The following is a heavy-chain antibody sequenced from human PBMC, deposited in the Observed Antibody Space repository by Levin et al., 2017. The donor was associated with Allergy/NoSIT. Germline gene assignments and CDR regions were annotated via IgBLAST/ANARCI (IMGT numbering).Heavy chain of an antibody. CDR3: ARGGNDYGDSGGQEDLDY. D-gene: IGHD4-17*01. CDR2: ISSSSSTI. J-gene: IGHJ4*02. Sequence: PGGSLRLSCAASGFTFSSYSMNWVRQAPGKGLEWVSYISSSSSTIYYADSVKGRFTISRDNAKNSLYLQMNSLRDEDTAVYYCARGGNDYGDSGGQEDLDYWGQGTLVTVSS. V-gene: IGHV3-48*02. CDR1: GFTFSSYS.